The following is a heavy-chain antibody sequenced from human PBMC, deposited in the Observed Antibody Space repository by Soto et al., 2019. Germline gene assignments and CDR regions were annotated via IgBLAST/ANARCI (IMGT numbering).Heavy chain of an antibody. J-gene: IGHJ5*02. Sequence: GGSLRLSCAASGFTFSSYGMHWVRQAPGKGLEWVAVISYDGSNKYYADSVKGRFTISRDNSKNTLYLQMNSLRAEDTAVYYCAKDLELRTNDWFDPWGQGTLVTVSS. CDR2: ISYDGSNK. CDR3: AKDLELRTNDWFDP. V-gene: IGHV3-30*18. D-gene: IGHD1-7*01. CDR1: GFTFSSYG.